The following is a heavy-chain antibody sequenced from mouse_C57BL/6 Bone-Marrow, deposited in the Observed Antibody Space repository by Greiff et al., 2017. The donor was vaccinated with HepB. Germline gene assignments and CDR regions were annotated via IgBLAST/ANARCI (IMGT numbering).Heavy chain of an antibody. D-gene: IGHD2-3*01. CDR1: GFTFSDYG. CDR3: EREDVLRWRDYAMDY. CDR2: ISSGSSTI. J-gene: IGHJ4*01. V-gene: IGHV5-17*01. Sequence: EVQVVESGGGLVKPGGSLKLSCAASGFTFSDYGMHWVRQAPEKGLEWVAYISSGSSTIYYADTVKGRFTISSDNAKNTLFLQMTSLRSEDTAMYYCEREDVLRWRDYAMDYWGQGTSVTVSS.